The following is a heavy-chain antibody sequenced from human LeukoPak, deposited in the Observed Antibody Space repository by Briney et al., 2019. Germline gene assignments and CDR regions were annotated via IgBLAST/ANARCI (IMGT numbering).Heavy chain of an antibody. D-gene: IGHD2-2*02. CDR3: AQTAEYCSSTSCYTGWFDP. Sequence: ESGPTLVNPTQTLTLTCTFSGFSLSTSGVGVGWIRQPPGKALEWLALIYWNDDKRYSPSLKSRLTITKDTSKNQVVLTMTNMDPVDTATYCCAQTAEYCSSTSCYTGWFDPWGQGTLVTVSS. J-gene: IGHJ5*02. V-gene: IGHV2-5*01. CDR2: IYWNDDK. CDR1: GFSLSTSGVG.